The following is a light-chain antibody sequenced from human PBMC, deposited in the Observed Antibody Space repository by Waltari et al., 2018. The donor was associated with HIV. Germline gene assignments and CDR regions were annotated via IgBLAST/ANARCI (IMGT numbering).Light chain of an antibody. Sequence: QSALTQPASVSGSPGQSITISCTGTSSAVGSYNLVSWYQQHPGKAPKLMMYAVSKRPSGVSNRFAGSKSGNTASLTISGLQAEDEADYYCCSYAGSSTYVFGTGTKVTVL. CDR2: AVS. J-gene: IGLJ1*01. CDR3: CSYAGSSTYV. CDR1: SSAVGSYNL. V-gene: IGLV2-23*02.